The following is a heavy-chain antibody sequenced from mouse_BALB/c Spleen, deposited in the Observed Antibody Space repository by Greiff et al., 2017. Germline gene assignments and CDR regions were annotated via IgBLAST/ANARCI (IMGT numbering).Heavy chain of an antibody. CDR1: GFTFSSFG. Sequence: EVHLVESGGGLVQPGGSRKLSCAASGFTFSSFGMHWVRQAPEKGLEWVAYISSGSSTIYYADTVKGRFTISRDNPKNTLFLQMTSLRSEDTAMYYCARSGGLRRLDYWGQGTSVTVSS. D-gene: IGHD2-4*01. J-gene: IGHJ4*01. CDR3: ARSGGLRRLDY. V-gene: IGHV5-17*02. CDR2: ISSGSSTI.